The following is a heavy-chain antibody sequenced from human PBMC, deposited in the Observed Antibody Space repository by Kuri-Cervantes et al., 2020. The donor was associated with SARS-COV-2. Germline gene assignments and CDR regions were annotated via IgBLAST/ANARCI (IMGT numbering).Heavy chain of an antibody. CDR2: ISAYNGNT. V-gene: IGHV1-18*01. CDR3: AVLTGESGPYYNYYGMDV. D-gene: IGHD7-27*01. Sequence: ASVKVSCKASGYTFTSYGISWVRQAPGQGLEWMGWISAYNGNTNYAQKLQGRVTMTTDTSTSTAYMELRSLRSDDTAVYYCAVLTGESGPYYNYYGMDVWGQGTTVTVSS. J-gene: IGHJ6*02. CDR1: GYTFTSYG.